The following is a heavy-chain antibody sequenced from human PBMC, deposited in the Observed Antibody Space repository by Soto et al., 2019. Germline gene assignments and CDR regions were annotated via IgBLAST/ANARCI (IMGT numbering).Heavy chain of an antibody. J-gene: IGHJ3*02. V-gene: IGHV4-34*01. CDR3: ARVLTTVYLMRSYYAFDI. Sequence: QVQLQQWGAGLLKPSETLSLTCGVYGGYFHDDYWSGIRQSPRKGLEWIGEIKRSGNTYYNPSLGRRVSTSIDLSKNQFSLSLTSVTAADTAVYYCARVLTTVYLMRSYYAFDICSQGTMVTVSS. D-gene: IGHD4-4*01. CDR1: GGYFHDDY. CDR2: IKRSGNT.